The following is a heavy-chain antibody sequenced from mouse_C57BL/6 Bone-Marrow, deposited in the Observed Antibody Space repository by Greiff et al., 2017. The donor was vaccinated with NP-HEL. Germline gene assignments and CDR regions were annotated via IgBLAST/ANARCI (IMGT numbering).Heavy chain of an antibody. Sequence: QVQLQQSGPELVKPGASVKISCKASGYTFTDYYINWVKQRPGQGLEWIGWIFPGSGSTYYNEKFKGKATLTVDKSSSTAYMWLSSLTSEDSAVYFCAREATVVATGFDYWGQGTTLTVSS. J-gene: IGHJ2*01. CDR3: AREATVVATGFDY. CDR2: IFPGSGST. V-gene: IGHV1-75*01. D-gene: IGHD1-1*01. CDR1: GYTFTDYY.